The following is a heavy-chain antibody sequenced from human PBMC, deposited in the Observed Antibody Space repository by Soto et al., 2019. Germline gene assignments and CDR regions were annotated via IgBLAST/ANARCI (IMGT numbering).Heavy chain of an antibody. CDR1: GFTFSNYA. D-gene: IGHD4-17*01. J-gene: IGHJ4*02. Sequence: EVQLVESGEGLVQPGGSLRLSCAASGFTFSNYAMHWVRQAPGKGLEYVSAISGNGFSTYYGDSVRARFIISRDNSKNTLYLQMGSLRAGDMAVYYCARGPSTVATWLDYWGQGTLVTVSS. V-gene: IGHV3-64*02. CDR3: ARGPSTVATWLDY. CDR2: ISGNGFST.